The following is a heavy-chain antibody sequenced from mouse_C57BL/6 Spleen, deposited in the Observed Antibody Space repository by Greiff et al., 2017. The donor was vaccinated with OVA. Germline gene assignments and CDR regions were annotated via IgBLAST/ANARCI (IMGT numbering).Heavy chain of an antibody. V-gene: IGHV3-6*01. CDR3: ARIRYFDV. CDR2: ISYDGSN. CDR1: GYSITSGYY. J-gene: IGHJ1*03. Sequence: EVQLVESGPGLVKPSQSLSLTCSVTGYSITSGYYWNWIRQFPGNKLEWMGYISYDGSNNYNPSLKNRISITRDTSKNQFFLKLNSVTTEDTATYYCARIRYFDVWGTGTTVTVSS.